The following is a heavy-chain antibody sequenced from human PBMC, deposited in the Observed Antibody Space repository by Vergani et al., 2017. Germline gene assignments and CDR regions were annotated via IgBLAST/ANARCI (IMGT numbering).Heavy chain of an antibody. CDR1: GFTFSDYG. Sequence: QVQLVESAGGVVQPGRSLRLSCAASGFTFSDYGIHWVRQAPGKGLEWVAVISYDGSNKYYADSVKGRFTISRDNSKNTLYLQMNSLRAEDTAVYYCARDRGGRDYGDYYFDYWGQGTLVTVSS. J-gene: IGHJ4*02. CDR2: ISYDGSNK. V-gene: IGHV3-30*03. D-gene: IGHD4-17*01. CDR3: ARDRGGRDYGDYYFDY.